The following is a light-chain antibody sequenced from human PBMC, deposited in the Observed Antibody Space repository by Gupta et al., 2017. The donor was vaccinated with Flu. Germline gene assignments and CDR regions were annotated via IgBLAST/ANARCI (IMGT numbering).Light chain of an antibody. CDR3: QQTFS. Sequence: LTQSPATLSLSPGERATLSCRASQSVNIYLAWYQQKAGQTPRLLIYDASNRAPGIPARFSGSGSGTDFTLTISSLEPEDFAVYYCQQTFSFGQGTRLEIK. J-gene: IGKJ5*01. CDR1: QSVNIY. CDR2: DAS. V-gene: IGKV3-11*01.